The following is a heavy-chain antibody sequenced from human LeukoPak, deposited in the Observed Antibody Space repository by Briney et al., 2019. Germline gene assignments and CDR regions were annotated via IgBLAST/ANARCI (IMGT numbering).Heavy chain of an antibody. J-gene: IGHJ4*02. D-gene: IGHD3-9*01. Sequence: GASVKVSCKASGYTFTSYDINWVRQATGQGLGWMGWMNPNSGNTGYAQKFQGRVTMTRNTSISTAYMELSSLRSEDTAVYYCARRRGATPIRYFDWFLRTTPLDYWGQGTLVTVSS. CDR1: GYTFTSYD. CDR2: MNPNSGNT. V-gene: IGHV1-8*01. CDR3: ARRRGATPIRYFDWFLRTTPLDY.